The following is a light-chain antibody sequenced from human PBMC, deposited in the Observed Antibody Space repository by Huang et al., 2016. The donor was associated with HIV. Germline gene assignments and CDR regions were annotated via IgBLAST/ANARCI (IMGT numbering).Light chain of an antibody. CDR3: QQRSNWRT. Sequence: EIVLTQSPATLSLSPGEGATLSCRASQSIGSYLAWYQQRPGQAPRLLIYDASIRATGIPARCSGSGSGTDFTLTISSLEPEDVAVYYCQQRSNWRTFGQGTRLEIK. CDR1: QSIGSY. J-gene: IGKJ5*01. V-gene: IGKV3-11*01. CDR2: DAS.